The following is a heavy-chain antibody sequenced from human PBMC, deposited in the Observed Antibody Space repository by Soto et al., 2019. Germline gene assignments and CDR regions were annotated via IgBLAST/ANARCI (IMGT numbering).Heavy chain of an antibody. Sequence: SETLSLTCTVSGGSISSYYWSWIRQPPGKGLEWIGYIYYSGSTNYNPSLKSRVTISVDTSKNQFSLKLSSVTAADTAVYYCARVCGGDCYGGLDYWGQGTLVTVSS. CDR1: GGSISSYY. CDR3: ARVCGGDCYGGLDY. CDR2: IYYSGST. D-gene: IGHD2-21*02. J-gene: IGHJ4*02. V-gene: IGHV4-59*01.